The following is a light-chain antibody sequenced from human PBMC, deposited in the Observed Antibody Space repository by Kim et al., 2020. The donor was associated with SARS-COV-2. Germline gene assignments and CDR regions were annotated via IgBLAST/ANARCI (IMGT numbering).Light chain of an antibody. CDR2: GAS. CDR1: QSISTN. Sequence: SPGERATPSCRASQSISTNLAWYQKKPGQAPRLLIYGASTRATDIPARFSGSGSGTESTLTISSLQSEDFAVYYCQQYDNWPPLTFGQGTKLEI. V-gene: IGKV3-15*01. CDR3: QQYDNWPPLT. J-gene: IGKJ2*01.